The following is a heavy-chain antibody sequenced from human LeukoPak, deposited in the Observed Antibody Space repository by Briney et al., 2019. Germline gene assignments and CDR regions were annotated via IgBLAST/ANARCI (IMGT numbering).Heavy chain of an antibody. CDR1: GFAFHDYT. V-gene: IGHV3-43*01. CDR2: ITGDSGAT. J-gene: IGHJ4*02. CDR3: ARNMLEPDRYFDY. Sequence: PGESLTLSCAASGFAFHDYTMHWVRQSPGKGLEWVSLITGDSGATFYADSVQGRFTVSRDNNKNSLYLQMHSLRSEDTALYYCARNMLEPDRYFDYWGQGTLVTVSS. D-gene: IGHD2-8*01.